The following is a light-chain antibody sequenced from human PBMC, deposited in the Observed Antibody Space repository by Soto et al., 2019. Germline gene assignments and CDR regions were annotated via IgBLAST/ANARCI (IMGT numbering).Light chain of an antibody. CDR2: GAS. CDR1: QSVDSKY. V-gene: IGKV3D-20*02. Sequence: EVVLTQSPGTLSLSPGERATLSCRASQSVDSKYLGWYQQKPGQAPRLLIYGASSRATGIPDRFSGSGSGTDFTLTISRLEPEDFAVYYCQQRSNLPWTFGQGTKV. J-gene: IGKJ1*01. CDR3: QQRSNLPWT.